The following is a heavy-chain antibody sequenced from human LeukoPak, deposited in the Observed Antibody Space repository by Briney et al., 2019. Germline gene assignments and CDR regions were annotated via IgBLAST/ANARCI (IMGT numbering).Heavy chain of an antibody. Sequence: SETLSLTCTVSGGSISSSSYYWGWIRQPPGKGLEWIGSIYYSGSTYYNPSLKSRVTISVDTSKNQFSLKLSSVTAADTAVYYCARGILYSSSAAYWYFDLWGRGTLVTVSS. V-gene: IGHV4-39*07. D-gene: IGHD6-13*01. CDR3: ARGILYSSSAAYWYFDL. J-gene: IGHJ2*01. CDR2: IYYSGST. CDR1: GGSISSSSYY.